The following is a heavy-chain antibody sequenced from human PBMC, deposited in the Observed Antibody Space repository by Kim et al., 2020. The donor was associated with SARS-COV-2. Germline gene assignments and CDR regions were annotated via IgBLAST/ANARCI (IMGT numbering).Heavy chain of an antibody. CDR3: ARPSIRWLPYYYYGMDV. Sequence: SVKVSCKASGGTFSSYAISWVRQAPGQGLEWMGGIIPIFGTANYAQKFQGRVTITADESTSTAYMELSSLRSEDTAVYYCARPSIRWLPYYYYGMDVWGQGTTVTVSS. CDR2: IIPIFGTA. D-gene: IGHD5-12*01. CDR1: GGTFSSYA. J-gene: IGHJ6*02. V-gene: IGHV1-69*13.